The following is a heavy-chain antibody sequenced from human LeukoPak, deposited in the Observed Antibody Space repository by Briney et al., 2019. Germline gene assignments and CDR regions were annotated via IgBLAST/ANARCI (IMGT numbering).Heavy chain of an antibody. CDR1: GGTFSNLA. CDR3: ARGSRYPYYYDSSGYLPD. Sequence: SVKVSCKASGGTFSNLAISWVRQAPGQGLEWMGRIIPTTGLANYAQKFQGRVTITADKSTSTAYMDLSSLRSEDTAVYYCARGSRYPYYYDSSGYLPDWGQGTTVTVSS. J-gene: IGHJ6*02. CDR2: IIPTTGLA. V-gene: IGHV1-69*04. D-gene: IGHD3-22*01.